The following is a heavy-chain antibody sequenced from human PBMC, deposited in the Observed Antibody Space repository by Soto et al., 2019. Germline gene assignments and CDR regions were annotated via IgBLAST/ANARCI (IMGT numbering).Heavy chain of an antibody. CDR3: ARRKDSSRYFYGMDV. CDR1: GESFNDYF. V-gene: IGHV4-34*02. D-gene: IGHD6-13*01. CDR2: VHHTGTF. J-gene: IGHJ6*02. Sequence: QVALQQWGAGLLKPSQTLSLTCAVYGESFNDYFWTWIRQSPGGGLEWLAAVHHTGTFSYNTSLKSRPAGSDDTSRNQFSLNLTSLTAADTATYYCARRKDSSRYFYGMDVWGQGTTVVVSS.